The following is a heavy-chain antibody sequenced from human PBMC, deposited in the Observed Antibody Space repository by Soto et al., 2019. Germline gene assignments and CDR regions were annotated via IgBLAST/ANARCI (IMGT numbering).Heavy chain of an antibody. D-gene: IGHD2-15*01. CDR2: ISAYNGST. V-gene: IGHV1-18*01. Sequence: ASVKVSCKASGYTFTSYGISWVRQAPGQGLEWMGWISAYNGSTSYAQKFQGRVNMTRDTSTSTVYMELSSLRSEDTAVYYWARDYSFLFVLDQAALYYYYYGREVWGQGTRVTV. CDR3: ARDYSFLFVLDQAALYYYYYGREV. J-gene: IGHJ6*02. CDR1: GYTFTSYG.